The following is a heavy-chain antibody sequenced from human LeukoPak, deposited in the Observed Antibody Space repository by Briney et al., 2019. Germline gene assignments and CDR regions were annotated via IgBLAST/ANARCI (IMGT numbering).Heavy chain of an antibody. D-gene: IGHD4-17*01. V-gene: IGHV1-46*01. J-gene: IGHJ4*02. CDR3: ARASYGDYGVVDY. Sequence: ASVKVSCKAFGYTLTSYFMHWVRQAPGQGLEWMGIINPSGGSTSYAQKFQGRVTMTRDTSTSTVYMELSSLRSEDTAVYYCARASYGDYGVVDYWGQGTLVTVSS. CDR1: GYTLTSYF. CDR2: INPSGGST.